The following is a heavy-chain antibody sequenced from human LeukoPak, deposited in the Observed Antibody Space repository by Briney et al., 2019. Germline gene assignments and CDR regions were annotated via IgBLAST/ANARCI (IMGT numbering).Heavy chain of an antibody. V-gene: IGHV4-34*01. Sequence: LETLSLTCAVYGGSFSGYYWSWICQPPGKGLEWIGEINHSGSTNYNPSLKSRVTISVDTSKNQFSLKLSSVTAADTAVYYCARFVTRIFGPLDYWGQGTLVTVSS. CDR2: INHSGST. D-gene: IGHD3/OR15-3a*01. CDR1: GGSFSGYY. J-gene: IGHJ4*02. CDR3: ARFVTRIFGPLDY.